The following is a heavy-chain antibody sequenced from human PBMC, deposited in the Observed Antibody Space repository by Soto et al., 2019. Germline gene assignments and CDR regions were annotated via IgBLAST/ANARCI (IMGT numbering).Heavy chain of an antibody. CDR3: ARRYSSSFDY. V-gene: IGHV4-30-2*01. D-gene: IGHD6-13*01. CDR1: GGSISSGGYS. Sequence: TLSLTFAVSGGSISSGGYSWSWIRQPPGKGLEWIGYIYHSGSTYYNPSLKSRVTISVDRSKNQFSLKLSSVTAADTAVYYCARRYSSSFDYWGQGTLVTVSS. CDR2: IYHSGST. J-gene: IGHJ4*02.